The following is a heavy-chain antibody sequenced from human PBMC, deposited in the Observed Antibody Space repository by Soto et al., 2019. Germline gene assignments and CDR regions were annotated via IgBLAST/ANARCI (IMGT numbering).Heavy chain of an antibody. V-gene: IGHV3-30*04. D-gene: IGHD4-4*01. CDR2: ISYDGSDT. Sequence: MHWVRQAPGKGLEWVSVISYDGSDTYYADSVKGRFTISRDNSKNTLYLQMNSLRAEDTAVYYCARDYVYSNYLPDYWGQGTLVTVSS. CDR3: ARDYVYSNYLPDY. J-gene: IGHJ4*02.